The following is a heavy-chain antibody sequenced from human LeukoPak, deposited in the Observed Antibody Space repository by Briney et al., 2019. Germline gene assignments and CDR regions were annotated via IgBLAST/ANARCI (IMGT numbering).Heavy chain of an antibody. J-gene: IGHJ4*02. V-gene: IGHV3-23*01. Sequence: PGGSLRLSCAASGFTFSSYAMSWVRQAPGKGLEWVSAISGSGGSTHYADSVKGRFTISRDNAKNSLYLQMNSLRAEDTALYYCAKDKATVTTPTYFDYWGQGTLVTVSS. CDR2: ISGSGGST. CDR1: GFTFSSYA. D-gene: IGHD4-17*01. CDR3: AKDKATVTTPTYFDY.